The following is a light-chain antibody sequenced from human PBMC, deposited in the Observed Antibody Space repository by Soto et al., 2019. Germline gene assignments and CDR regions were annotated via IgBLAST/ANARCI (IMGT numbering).Light chain of an antibody. J-gene: IGKJ1*01. V-gene: IGKV1-5*03. CDR3: QQYNSYWT. Sequence: DIQMTQSPSTLSASVGDRVTITCRASQSISSWLAWYQQKPGKAPKLLIYKASSLESGVPSRFSGSGSGTEFPLTISSLQPDDFATYYCQQYNSYWTFGQGPRWKSN. CDR1: QSISSW. CDR2: KAS.